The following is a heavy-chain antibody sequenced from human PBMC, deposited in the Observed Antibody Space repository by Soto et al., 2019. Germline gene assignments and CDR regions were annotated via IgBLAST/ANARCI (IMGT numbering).Heavy chain of an antibody. J-gene: IGHJ4*02. Sequence: ASVKVSCKASGYSFTGYSMHWVRQAPGQGLEWMGWINPKNGATNYARKFQGWVTMIRDTSISTVYMELRNLRVEDTAVYYCAKDRSSTSCYAFDYWGQGSLVTVSS. CDR1: GYSFTGYS. V-gene: IGHV1-2*04. CDR2: INPKNGAT. D-gene: IGHD2-2*01. CDR3: AKDRSSTSCYAFDY.